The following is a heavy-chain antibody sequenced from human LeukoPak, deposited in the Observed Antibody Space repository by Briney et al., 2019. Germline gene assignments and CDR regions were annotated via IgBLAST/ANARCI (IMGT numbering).Heavy chain of an antibody. J-gene: IGHJ4*02. CDR1: GFTFTSYA. V-gene: IGHV3-23*01. Sequence: GGSLRLSCAASGFTFTSYAMSWVRQAPGKGLAWVSTISGSGDTTYYADSVKGRFTISRDNSKNTLYLQMNSLRAEDTAIYYCARESPHFDYWGQGTLVTVSS. CDR3: ARESPHFDY. CDR2: ISGSGDTT.